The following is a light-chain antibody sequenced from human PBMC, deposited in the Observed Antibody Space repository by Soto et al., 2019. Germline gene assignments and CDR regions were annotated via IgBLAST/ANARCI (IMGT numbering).Light chain of an antibody. CDR2: GPS. Sequence: EIVLTQSPGTLSLSPGERATLSCRASQSVSNNYLAWYQQRPGKAPKLLISGPSTRVACIPDRFSGSGSGTDFTLTISRLEPEDGALYYCQQFGGSPPVTFGGGTKVEIK. CDR3: QQFGGSPPVT. V-gene: IGKV3-20*01. CDR1: QSVSNNY. J-gene: IGKJ4*01.